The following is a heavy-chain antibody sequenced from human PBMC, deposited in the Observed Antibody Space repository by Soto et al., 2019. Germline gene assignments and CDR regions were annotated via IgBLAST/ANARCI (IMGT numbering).Heavy chain of an antibody. CDR1: GGSFSDNS. CDR3: ARIRTLFYASGTSYPGVFEY. V-gene: IGHV4-34*01. Sequence: QVQLQQWGAGLLKPSETLSLTCTVSGGSFSDNSWSWIRQSPGKGLQWIGEIKQNGNTDYTPSLKSRVTISTDTSNTQLSLTMTSVTAAETAVYYCARIRTLFYASGTSYPGVFEYWGQGTLVTVSS. D-gene: IGHD3-10*01. CDR2: IKQNGNT. J-gene: IGHJ4*02.